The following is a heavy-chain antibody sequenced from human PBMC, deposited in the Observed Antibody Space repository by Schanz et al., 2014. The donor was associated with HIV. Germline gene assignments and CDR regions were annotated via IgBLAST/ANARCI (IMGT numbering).Heavy chain of an antibody. CDR1: GFTFSKYS. D-gene: IGHD6-6*01. V-gene: IGHV3-48*01. CDR3: AREAVRFFDY. J-gene: IGHJ4*02. Sequence: VQLVESGGGLAQPGGSLTLSCVASGFTFSKYSMNWVRQAPGKGLEWVSYISSGSTTIHYADSVMGRFTISRDNAKNSMYLQMNSLRAEDTAVYYCAREAVRFFDYWGQGTLVTVSS. CDR2: ISSGSTTI.